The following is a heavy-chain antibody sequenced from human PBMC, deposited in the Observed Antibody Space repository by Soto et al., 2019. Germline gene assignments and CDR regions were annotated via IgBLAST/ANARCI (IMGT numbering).Heavy chain of an antibody. J-gene: IGHJ6*02. CDR3: ARDHPEKKVDTTMDIYYYGMDV. CDR1: GFTFSSYA. CDR2: ISYDGSNK. Sequence: GGSLRLSCAASGFTFSSYAMHWVRQAPGKGLEWVAVISYDGSNKYYADSVKGRFTISRDKSKNTLNLQMNSLRAEDTAVYYCARDHPEKKVDTTMDIYYYGMDVWGQGTTVTVSS. V-gene: IGHV3-30-3*01. D-gene: IGHD5-18*01.